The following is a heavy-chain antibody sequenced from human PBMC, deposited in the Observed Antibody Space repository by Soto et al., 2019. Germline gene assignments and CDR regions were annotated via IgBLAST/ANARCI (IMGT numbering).Heavy chain of an antibody. J-gene: IGHJ4*02. D-gene: IGHD3-22*01. CDR1: GFTFSDYG. CDR3: ASKKRDYYDSSGYPKNDY. V-gene: IGHV3-30*03. CDR2: ISYDGSNK. Sequence: SVSLSCASSGFTFSDYGIHWVRQAPGKGLEWLAVISYDGSNKHYADSVKGRFTISRDNSKNTLYLQMNSLRAEDTAVYYCASKKRDYYDSSGYPKNDYWGQGTLVTAPQ.